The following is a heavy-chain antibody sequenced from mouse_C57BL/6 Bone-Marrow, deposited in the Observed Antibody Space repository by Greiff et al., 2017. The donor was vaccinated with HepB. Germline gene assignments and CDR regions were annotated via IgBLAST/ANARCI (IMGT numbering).Heavy chain of an antibody. Sequence: QVQLQHPGAELVKPGASVKLSCKASGYTFTSYWMQWVKQRPGQGLEWIGEIDPSDSYTNYNQKFKGKATLTVDTSSSTAYMQLSSLTSEDSAVYYCAPYLGYWGQGTTLTVSS. J-gene: IGHJ2*01. CDR3: APYLGY. CDR2: IDPSDSYT. V-gene: IGHV1-50*01. D-gene: IGHD5-5*01. CDR1: GYTFTSYW.